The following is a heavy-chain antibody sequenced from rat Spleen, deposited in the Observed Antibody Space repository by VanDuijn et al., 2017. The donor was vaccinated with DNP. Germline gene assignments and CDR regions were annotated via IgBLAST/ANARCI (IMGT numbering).Heavy chain of an antibody. CDR3: LRWNSGHFDY. Sequence: EVQLVESGGGLVQSGRSLKLSCAASGFTFSDHNMAWVRQVPKKGLEWVASSSYDGSRVHYRDSVKGRFAISRDNAKSTLYLQMNSLRSEDMATYYCLRWNSGHFDYWGQGVMVTVSS. J-gene: IGHJ2*01. CDR1: GFTFSDHN. CDR2: SSYDGSRV. D-gene: IGHD4-3*01. V-gene: IGHV5-7*01.